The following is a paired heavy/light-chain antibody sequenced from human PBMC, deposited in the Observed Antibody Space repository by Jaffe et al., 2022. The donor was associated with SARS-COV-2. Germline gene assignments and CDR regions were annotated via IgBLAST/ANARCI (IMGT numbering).Light chain of an antibody. Sequence: SSELTQDPAVSVALGQTVRITCQGDSLRSYYASWYQQKPGQAPVLVIYGKNNRPSGIPDRFSGSSSGNTASLTITGAQAEDEADYYCNSRDSSGNHHVVFGGGTKLTVL. V-gene: IGLV3-19*01. CDR3: NSRDSSGNHHVV. J-gene: IGLJ2*01. CDR1: SLRSYY. CDR2: GKN.
Heavy chain of an antibody. V-gene: IGHV1-8*01. J-gene: IGHJ6*02. CDR3: ARGPWSSGWTGLYYYYYYGMDV. D-gene: IGHD6-19*01. CDR2: MNPNSGNT. CDR1: GYTFTSYD. Sequence: QVQLVQSGAEVKKPGASVKVSCKASGYTFTSYDINWVRQATGQGLEWMGWMNPNSGNTGYAQKFQGRVTMTRNTSISTAYMELSSLRSEDTAVYYCARGPWSSGWTGLYYYYYYGMDVWGQGTTVTVSS.